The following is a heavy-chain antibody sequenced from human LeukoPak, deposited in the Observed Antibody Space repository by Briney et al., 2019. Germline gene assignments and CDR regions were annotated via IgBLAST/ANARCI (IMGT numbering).Heavy chain of an antibody. J-gene: IGHJ4*02. V-gene: IGHV1-18*01. Sequence: ASVKVSCKASGYTFTSYGISWVRQAPGQGLEWMGWISAYNGNTNYAQKFQGRVTITADKSTSTAYMELSSLRSEDTAVYYCASPTTSYDYVWGSYRPFDYWGQGTLVTVSS. D-gene: IGHD3-16*02. CDR2: ISAYNGNT. CDR3: ASPTTSYDYVWGSYRPFDY. CDR1: GYTFTSYG.